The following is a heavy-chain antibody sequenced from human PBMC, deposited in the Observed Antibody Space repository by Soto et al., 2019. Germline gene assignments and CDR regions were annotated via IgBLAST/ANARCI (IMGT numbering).Heavy chain of an antibody. V-gene: IGHV1-69*13. Sequence: SVKVSCKASGGTFSSYAISWVRQAPGQGLEWMGGIIPIFGTANYAQKFQGRVTITADESTSTAYMELSSLRSEDTAVYYCASAGGIAARLGFAFDIWGQGTMVT. CDR2: IIPIFGTA. J-gene: IGHJ3*02. CDR3: ASAGGIAARLGFAFDI. CDR1: GGTFSSYA. D-gene: IGHD6-6*01.